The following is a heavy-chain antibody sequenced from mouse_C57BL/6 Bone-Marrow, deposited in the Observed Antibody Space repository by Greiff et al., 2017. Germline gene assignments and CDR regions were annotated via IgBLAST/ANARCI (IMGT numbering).Heavy chain of an antibody. CDR1: GYAFSSSW. CDR3: ASKLFYYFDY. J-gene: IGHJ2*01. V-gene: IGHV1-82*01. D-gene: IGHD4-1*01. CDR2: IYPGDGDT. Sequence: VKLMESGPELVKPGASVKISCKASGYAFSSSWMNWVKQRPGKGLEWIGRIYPGDGDTNYNGKFKGKATLTADKSSSTAYMQLSSLTSEDSAVYFCASKLFYYFDYWGQGTTLTVSS.